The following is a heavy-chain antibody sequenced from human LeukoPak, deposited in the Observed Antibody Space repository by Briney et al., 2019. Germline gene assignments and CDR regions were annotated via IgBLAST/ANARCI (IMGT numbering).Heavy chain of an antibody. CDR3: ARALGYSSSTTTDY. V-gene: IGHV4-34*01. CDR2: INHSGST. D-gene: IGHD6-13*01. J-gene: IGHJ4*02. Sequence: SETLSLTCAVYGGSFSGYYWSWIRQPPGKGLEWIGEINHSGSTNYNPSLKSRVTISVDTSKNQFSLKLSSVTAADTAVYYCARALGYSSSTTTDYWGQGTLVAVSS. CDR1: GGSFSGYY.